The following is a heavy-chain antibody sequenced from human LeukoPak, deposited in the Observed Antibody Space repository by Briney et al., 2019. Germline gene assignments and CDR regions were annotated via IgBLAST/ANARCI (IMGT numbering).Heavy chain of an antibody. D-gene: IGHD2-21*02. V-gene: IGHV4-4*02. Sequence: PSETLSLTCAVSGGSVSSTNSWSWVRQSPGKGLEWIGEIYHSGSANYNPSLRSRVTMSLDKSKNQFSLKLSSVTAAETAVYYCARVDPPRRLDYWGQGTLVTVSS. CDR1: GGSVSSTNS. CDR2: IYHSGSA. J-gene: IGHJ4*02. CDR3: ARVDPPRRLDY.